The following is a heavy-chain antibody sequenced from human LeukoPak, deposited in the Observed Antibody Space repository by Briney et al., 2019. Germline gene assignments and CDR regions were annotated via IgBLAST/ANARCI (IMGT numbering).Heavy chain of an antibody. CDR3: ARRLLPPAGAFDI. CDR2: ISSSRSSI. V-gene: IGHV3-48*02. CDR1: GFTFSNYA. D-gene: IGHD2-21*02. J-gene: IGHJ3*02. Sequence: PGRSLTLSCAVSGFTFSNYALHWVRQARGKGLEWVAYISSSRSSIYYADSVKGRFAIYRDNAKNALFLQMNSLRDEDTAVYYCARRLLPPAGAFDIWGQGTMVTVSS.